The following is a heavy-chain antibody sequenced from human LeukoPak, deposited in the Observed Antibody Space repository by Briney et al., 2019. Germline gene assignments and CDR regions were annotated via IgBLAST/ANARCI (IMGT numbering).Heavy chain of an antibody. V-gene: IGHV4-30-2*01. CDR3: AGDYGSGSYRFDY. D-gene: IGHD3-10*01. CDR2: IYHSGST. J-gene: IGHJ4*02. CDR1: GVSISSGDYS. Sequence: SETPSLTCAASGVSISSGDYSWSWIRQPPGKGLEWIGYIYHSGSTLYNPSLKSRVTISIDRSKNQFSLKLSSVTAADTAVYYCAGDYGSGSYRFDYWGQGTLVTVSS.